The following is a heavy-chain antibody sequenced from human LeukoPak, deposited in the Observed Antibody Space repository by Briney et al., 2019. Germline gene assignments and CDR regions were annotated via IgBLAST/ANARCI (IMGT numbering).Heavy chain of an antibody. CDR2: IYHSGST. Sequence: SQTLSLTCAVSGGSISSGGYSWSWIRQRPGKGLEWIGYIYHSGSTYYNPSPKSRVTISVHRSKNQFSLRLSSVPAADTPVYYCALEQARSSSVNSSGHGNLGTVSS. CDR1: GGSISSGGYS. D-gene: IGHD1/OR15-1a*01. CDR3: ALEQARSSSVNS. V-gene: IGHV4-30-2*01. J-gene: IGHJ5*01.